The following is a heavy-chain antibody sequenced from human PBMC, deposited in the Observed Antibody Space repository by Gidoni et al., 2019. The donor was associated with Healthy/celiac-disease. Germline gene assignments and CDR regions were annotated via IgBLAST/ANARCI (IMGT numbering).Heavy chain of an antibody. CDR1: GFTFSSYG. D-gene: IGHD3-10*01. CDR3: ARDRFGAFDY. CDR2: IGYDGSNK. J-gene: IGHJ4*02. Sequence: QVQLVESGGGVVQPGRSLRLSCAASGFTFSSYGMHWVRQAPGKGLEWVAVIGYDGSNKYYADSVKGRFTISRDNSKNTLYLQMNSLRAEDTAVYYCARDRFGAFDYWGQGTLVTVSS. V-gene: IGHV3-33*01.